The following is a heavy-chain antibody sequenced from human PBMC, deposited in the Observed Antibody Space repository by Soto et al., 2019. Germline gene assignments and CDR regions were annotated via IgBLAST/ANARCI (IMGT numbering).Heavy chain of an antibody. Sequence: QVQLVQSGVEVKKPGSSVKVSCKASGGTFSSYAISWVRQAPGQGLEWMGGIIPIFGTANYAQKFQGRVTITADESTSTAYMELSSLRSEDTAVYYCARAEIEGLYCSSTSCYSLDYWGQGTLVTVSS. CDR2: IIPIFGTA. J-gene: IGHJ4*02. CDR1: GGTFSSYA. V-gene: IGHV1-69*01. D-gene: IGHD2-2*01. CDR3: ARAEIEGLYCSSTSCYSLDY.